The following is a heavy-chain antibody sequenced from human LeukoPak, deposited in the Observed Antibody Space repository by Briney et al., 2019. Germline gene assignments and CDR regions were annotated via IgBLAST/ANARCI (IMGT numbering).Heavy chain of an antibody. CDR2: INPSGGST. V-gene: IGHV1-46*01. Sequence: GASVKVSCKASGYTFTGYYMHWVRQAPGQGLEWMGIINPSGGSTSYAQKFQGRVTMTRDTSTSTVYMELSSLRSEDTAVYYRARTYYDFWSGYLFNPRNNWFDPWGQGTLVTVSS. D-gene: IGHD3-3*01. CDR3: ARTYYDFWSGYLFNPRNNWFDP. CDR1: GYTFTGYY. J-gene: IGHJ5*02.